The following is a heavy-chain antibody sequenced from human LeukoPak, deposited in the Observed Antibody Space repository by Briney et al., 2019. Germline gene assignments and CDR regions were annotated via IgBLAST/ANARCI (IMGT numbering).Heavy chain of an antibody. CDR1: GGSISSYY. D-gene: IGHD5-24*01. J-gene: IGHJ4*02. CDR2: IYYSGST. Sequence: SETLSLTCTVSGGSISSYYWSWIRQPPGKGLEWIGYIYYSGSTNYNPPLKSRVTISVDTSKNQFSLKLSSVTAADTAVYYCARGGWLQKSIGFDYWGQGTLVTVSS. CDR3: ARGGWLQKSIGFDY. V-gene: IGHV4-59*08.